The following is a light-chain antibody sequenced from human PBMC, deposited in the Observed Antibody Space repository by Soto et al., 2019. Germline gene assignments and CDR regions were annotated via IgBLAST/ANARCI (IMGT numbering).Light chain of an antibody. CDR2: GAA. CDR3: QQHIHGPLT. CDR1: QSVSSN. V-gene: IGKV3-15*01. J-gene: IGKJ2*01. Sequence: EIVMTQSPASLSVSPGERATLSCRASQSVSSNLAWYQQQPGQTPRLLIYGAASRATGIPARCSGSGSGTVVTLSISSLQSEEFSVYYCQQHIHGPLTFGQGTNLEIK.